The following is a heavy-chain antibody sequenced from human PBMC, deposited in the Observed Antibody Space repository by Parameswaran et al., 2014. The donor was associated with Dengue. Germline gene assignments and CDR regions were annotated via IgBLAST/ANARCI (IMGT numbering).Heavy chain of an antibody. Sequence: WVRQAPGQGLEWMGWISAYNGNTNYAQKLQGRVTMTTDTSTSTAYMELRSLRSDDTAVYYCARHSRYYGMDVWGQGTTVTSP. CDR2: ISAYNGNT. J-gene: IGHJ6*02. D-gene: IGHD2-15*01. V-gene: IGHV1-18*01. CDR3: ARHSRYYGMDV.